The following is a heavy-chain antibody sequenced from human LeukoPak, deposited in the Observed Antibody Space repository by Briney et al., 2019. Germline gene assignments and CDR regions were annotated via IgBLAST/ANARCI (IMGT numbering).Heavy chain of an antibody. D-gene: IGHD3-22*01. Sequence: SVKVSCKASGYTFTSYGISWVRQAPGQGLEWMGRIIPILGIANYAQKFQGRVTITADKSTSTAYMELSSLRSEDTAVYYCARDSDYYYDSSSPALGFDPWGQGTLVTVSS. CDR2: IIPILGIA. CDR1: GYTFTSYG. J-gene: IGHJ5*02. CDR3: ARDSDYYYDSSSPALGFDP. V-gene: IGHV1-69*04.